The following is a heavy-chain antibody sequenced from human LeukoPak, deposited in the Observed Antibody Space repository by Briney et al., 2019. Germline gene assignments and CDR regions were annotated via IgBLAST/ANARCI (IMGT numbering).Heavy chain of an antibody. CDR2: IYYSGST. D-gene: IGHD4-11*01. Sequence: SETLSLTCTVSGGSISSSSYHWGWIRQPPGKGLEWIGSIYYSGSTNYNPSLKSRVTMSVDTSKNQFSLKLSSVTAADTAVYYCARDMTRSNGFWDYWGQGTLVTVSS. CDR1: GGSISSSSYH. V-gene: IGHV4-39*07. CDR3: ARDMTRSNGFWDY. J-gene: IGHJ4*02.